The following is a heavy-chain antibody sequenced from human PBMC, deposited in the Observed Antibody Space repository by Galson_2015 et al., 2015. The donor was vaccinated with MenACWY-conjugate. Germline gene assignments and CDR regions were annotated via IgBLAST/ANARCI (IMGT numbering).Heavy chain of an antibody. Sequence: SLRLSCAASGFTVSSNFMNWLRQAPGKGPEWVADIYWDGNTYYADSVRGRFTISRDNSKNTLYLQMNGLRVEDTAVYYCTREDNWAFHCWGRGTLVTVSS. V-gene: IGHV3-53*01. J-gene: IGHJ4*02. D-gene: IGHD1-1*01. CDR3: TREDNWAFHC. CDR1: GFTVSSNF. CDR2: IYWDGNT.